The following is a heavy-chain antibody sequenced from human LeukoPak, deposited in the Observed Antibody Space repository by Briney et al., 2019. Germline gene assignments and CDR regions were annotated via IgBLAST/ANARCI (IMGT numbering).Heavy chain of an antibody. J-gene: IGHJ4*02. V-gene: IGHV5-51*01. D-gene: IGHD6-6*01. CDR2: IYPGDSGT. Sequence: GESLKISCKASGYSFPSYWISWVRRMPGKGLEWMGVIYPGDSGTRYSPSFQGQVTISADKSIGTAYLQWASLKASDTAMYYCARSYSSSSSFDYWGQGTLVTVSS. CDR3: ARSYSSSSSFDY. CDR1: GYSFPSYW.